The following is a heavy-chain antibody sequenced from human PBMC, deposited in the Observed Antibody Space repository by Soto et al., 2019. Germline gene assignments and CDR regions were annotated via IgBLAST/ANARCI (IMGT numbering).Heavy chain of an antibody. Sequence: VASVKVSCKASGYTFTNYDITWVRQAPGQGLEWMGWISTYNGNTNYAQNLRDRVTMTTDTSTSTAYMELRSLRSGDTAVYYCARVARDVEMAKKIDYWGQGTLVTVSP. D-gene: IGHD3-10*01. CDR3: ARVARDVEMAKKIDY. J-gene: IGHJ4*02. CDR2: ISTYNGNT. CDR1: GYTFTNYD. V-gene: IGHV1-18*01.